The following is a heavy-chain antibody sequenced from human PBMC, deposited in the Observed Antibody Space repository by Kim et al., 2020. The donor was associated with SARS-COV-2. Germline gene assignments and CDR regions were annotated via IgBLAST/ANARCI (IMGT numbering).Heavy chain of an antibody. V-gene: IGHV3-7*01. J-gene: IGHJ4*02. Sequence: EKSEVDAARGRFTISRDNAKNTTYLQMNSLRVENTAVYYGARNLLAAGGYWGQGTLVTVSS. CDR3: ARNLLAAGGY. CDR2: EK. D-gene: IGHD6-13*01.